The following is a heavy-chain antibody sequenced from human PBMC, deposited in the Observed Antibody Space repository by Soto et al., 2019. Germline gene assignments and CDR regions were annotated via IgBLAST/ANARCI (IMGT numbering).Heavy chain of an antibody. CDR3: TRSRGFGGMDV. D-gene: IGHD3-22*01. J-gene: IGHJ6*02. Sequence: ASVKVSCKASGYTFTSYAMHWVRQAPGQRLEWMGWINAGNGNTKYSQKFQGRVTITRDTSASTAYMELSSLRSEDTAVYFCTRSRGFGGMDVWGQGTTVTVSS. CDR1: GYTFTSYA. CDR2: INAGNGNT. V-gene: IGHV1-3*01.